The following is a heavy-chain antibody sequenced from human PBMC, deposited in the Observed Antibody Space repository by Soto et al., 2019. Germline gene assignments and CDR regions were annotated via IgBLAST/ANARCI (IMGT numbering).Heavy chain of an antibody. Sequence: ASVKVSCKSSGYTFTSYYINWVRQATGQGLECMGWMNPNSGNTGYAQKFQGRVTMTRNTSISTAYMELSSLRSEDTAVYYCASIHDYSNYYDYYYYYGMDVWGQGTTVTVSS. D-gene: IGHD4-4*01. CDR1: GYTFTSYY. J-gene: IGHJ6*02. CDR3: ASIHDYSNYYDYYYYYGMDV. CDR2: MNPNSGNT. V-gene: IGHV1-8*01.